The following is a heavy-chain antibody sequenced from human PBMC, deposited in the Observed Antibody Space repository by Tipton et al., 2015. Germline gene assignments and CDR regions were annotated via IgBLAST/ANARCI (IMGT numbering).Heavy chain of an antibody. CDR2: ISPSSRYI. CDR3: VRDPGRYFDY. Sequence: SLRLSCAASGFTFSTYSMNWVRQAPGKGLEWVSFISPSSRYIYYGDSVKGRFTISRDNRRNSLNLQMNSLRAEDTAVYYCVRDPGRYFDYWGQGTLATVSS. J-gene: IGHJ4*02. CDR1: GFTFSTYS. V-gene: IGHV3-21*01.